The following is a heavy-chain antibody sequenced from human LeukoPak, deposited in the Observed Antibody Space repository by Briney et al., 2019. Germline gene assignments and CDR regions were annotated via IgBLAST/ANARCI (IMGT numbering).Heavy chain of an antibody. Sequence: ASVKVSCKASGYTFTSYGISWVRQAPGQGLEWMGWISAYNGNTNYAQKLQGRVTMTTDTSTSTAYMELGSLRSDDTAVYYCARTVPGYSGYDDGAVSDYWGQGTLATVSS. CDR1: GYTFTSYG. CDR2: ISAYNGNT. V-gene: IGHV1-18*01. CDR3: ARTVPGYSGYDDGAVSDY. D-gene: IGHD5-12*01. J-gene: IGHJ4*02.